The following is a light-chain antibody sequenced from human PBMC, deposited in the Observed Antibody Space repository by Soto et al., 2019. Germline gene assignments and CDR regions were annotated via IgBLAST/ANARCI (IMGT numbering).Light chain of an antibody. J-gene: IGLJ1*01. CDR2: EVS. CDR3: TSYAGTYSFFYV. Sequence: QSVLTRPPSASGSPGQSVTISCTGTSSDFCAYNYVSWYQQLPGKAPKLIIYEVSKRPSGVPDRFSGSKSGNTASLTVSGLQAEDEADYYCTSYAGTYSFFYVFGTGTKVTVL. V-gene: IGLV2-8*01. CDR1: SSDFCAYNY.